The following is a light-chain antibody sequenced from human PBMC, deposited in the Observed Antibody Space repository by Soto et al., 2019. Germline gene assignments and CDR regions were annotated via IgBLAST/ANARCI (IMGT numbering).Light chain of an antibody. V-gene: IGKV3-15*01. CDR2: DAS. CDR1: QSVRSN. J-gene: IGKJ1*01. Sequence: EIVMTQSPATLSVSPGERVTLSCRASQSVRSNLAWYQQKPGQTPRLLIYDASTRATGLPARFSGSGSGTEFTLTISSLQSEDFAVYYCQQYNNWPPWTFGQGTKVEIK. CDR3: QQYNNWPPWT.